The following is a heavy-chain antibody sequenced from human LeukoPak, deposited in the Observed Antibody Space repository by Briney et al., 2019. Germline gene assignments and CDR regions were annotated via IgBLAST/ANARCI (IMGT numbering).Heavy chain of an antibody. CDR2: INHSGST. V-gene: IGHV4-34*01. J-gene: IGHJ6*04. CDR1: GGSFSGYY. D-gene: IGHD2-2*01. CDR3: ARDRGYCSSTSCPGVDV. Sequence: SETLSLTCAVYGGSFSGYYWSWIRQPPGKGLKWIGEINHSGSTNYNPSLKSRVTISVDTSKNQFSLKLSSVTAADTAVYYCARDRGYCSSTSCPGVDVWGKGTMVTVSS.